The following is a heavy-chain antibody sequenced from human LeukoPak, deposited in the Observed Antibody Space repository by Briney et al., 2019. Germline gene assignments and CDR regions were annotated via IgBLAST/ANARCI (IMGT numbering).Heavy chain of an antibody. V-gene: IGHV3-30*18. J-gene: IGHJ4*02. Sequence: PGRSLRLSCAASGFTFSSYGMHWVRQAPGKGLEWVAVISYDGSNKYYADSVKGRFTISRDNSKNTLYLQMNSLRAEDTAVYYCAEGYSSGWTYFDYWGQGTLVTVSS. CDR3: AEGYSSGWTYFDY. CDR1: GFTFSSYG. CDR2: ISYDGSNK. D-gene: IGHD6-19*01.